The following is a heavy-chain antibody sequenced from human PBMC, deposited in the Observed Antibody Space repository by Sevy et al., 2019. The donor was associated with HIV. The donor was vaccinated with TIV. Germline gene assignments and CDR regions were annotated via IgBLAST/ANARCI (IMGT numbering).Heavy chain of an antibody. V-gene: IGHV3-53*01. CDR1: GFTVSSNY. CDR3: AREVDDTGSTQTDYYFDY. D-gene: IGHD5-18*01. CDR2: IYSGGST. J-gene: IGHJ4*02. Sequence: GGSLRLSCAASGFTVSSNYMSWVRQAPGKGLEWVSVIYSGGSTYYADSVKGRFTISRDNSKNTLYLQMNSLRAEDTAVYYCAREVDDTGSTQTDYYFDYWGQGTLVTVSS.